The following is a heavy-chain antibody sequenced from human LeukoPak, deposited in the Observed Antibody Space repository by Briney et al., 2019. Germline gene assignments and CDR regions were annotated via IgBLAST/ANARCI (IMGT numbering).Heavy chain of an antibody. CDR3: ARDRNVVGADLDY. CDR1: GFIFDNFA. CDR2: VSFDGTNN. V-gene: IGHV3-30*04. D-gene: IGHD2-15*01. Sequence: GGSLRLSCAASGFIFDNFAIHWVRQPPGKGLEWVSIVSFDGTNNFYADSVKGRFTVSRDNSKNTVYLHMNSLRPDDTAVYFCARDRNVVGADLDYWGQGTLVTVSS. J-gene: IGHJ4*02.